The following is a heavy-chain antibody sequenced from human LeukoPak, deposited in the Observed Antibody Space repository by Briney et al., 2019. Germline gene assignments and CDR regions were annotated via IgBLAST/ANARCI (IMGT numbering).Heavy chain of an antibody. Sequence: PGGSLRLSCAASGFTFSSCWMSWVRQAPGKGLEWVANIKEDGSEKYCVDSVKGRFTISRDNAKNSLCLQMNSPRAEDTAVYYCARFSQLASNDYWGQGTLVTVSS. J-gene: IGHJ4*02. CDR1: GFTFSSCW. D-gene: IGHD6-6*01. CDR2: IKEDGSEK. V-gene: IGHV3-7*01. CDR3: ARFSQLASNDY.